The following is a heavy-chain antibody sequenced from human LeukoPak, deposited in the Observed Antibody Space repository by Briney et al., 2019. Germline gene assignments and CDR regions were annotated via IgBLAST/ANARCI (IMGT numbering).Heavy chain of an antibody. J-gene: IGHJ5*02. V-gene: IGHV4-34*01. CDR1: GGSFSGYY. CDR2: INHSGST. D-gene: IGHD6-13*01. Sequence: SETLSLTCAVYGGSFSGYYWSWIRQPPGKGLERIGEINHSGSTNYNPSLKSRVTISVDTSKNQSSLKLSSVTAADTAVYYCARGNLIAAAAGWFDPWGQGTLVTVSS. CDR3: ARGNLIAAAAGWFDP.